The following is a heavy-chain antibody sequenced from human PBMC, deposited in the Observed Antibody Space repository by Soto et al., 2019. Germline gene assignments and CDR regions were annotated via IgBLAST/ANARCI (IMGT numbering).Heavy chain of an antibody. CDR2: ISSTTNYI. V-gene: IGHV3-21*01. CDR3: ARESEDLTSNFDY. Sequence: GGSLRLSCAASGFTITRYSMNGVRQAPGKRLEWVSSISSTTNYIYYADSMKGRFTVSRDNAKNSVYLEMNSLSAEDTAVYYCARESEDLTSNFDYWGQGXLVTVSS. J-gene: IGHJ4*02. CDR1: GFTITRYS.